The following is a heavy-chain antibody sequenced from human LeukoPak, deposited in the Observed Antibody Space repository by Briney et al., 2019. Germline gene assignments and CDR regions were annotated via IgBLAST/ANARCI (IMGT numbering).Heavy chain of an antibody. V-gene: IGHV6-1*01. Sequence: SQTLSLTCAISGDSVSSNSAAWNWIRRSPSRGLGWLGRTYYRSKWYNDYAVSVKSRITINPDTSKNQFSLQLNSVTPEDTAVYYCARGGTVLHWGFDYWGQGTLVTVSS. J-gene: IGHJ4*02. CDR1: GDSVSSNSAA. CDR3: ARGGTVLHWGFDY. CDR2: TYYRSKWYN. D-gene: IGHD7-27*01.